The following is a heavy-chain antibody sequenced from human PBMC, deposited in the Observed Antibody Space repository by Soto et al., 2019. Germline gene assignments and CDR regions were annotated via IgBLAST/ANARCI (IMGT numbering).Heavy chain of an antibody. CDR2: IITIFSTA. J-gene: IGHJ4*02. CDR3: ASMVRGVTRQLGKFDY. V-gene: IGHV1-69*13. CDR1: GGTFSSYA. Sequence: SVKVSSKASGGTFSSYAMSWVRQAPGQGLEWMGGIITIFSTANYAQKFLYRVTITADESTSTAYMELTSLRSEDKAVYSCASMVRGVTRQLGKFDYLGQGTLVTVSS. D-gene: IGHD3-10*01.